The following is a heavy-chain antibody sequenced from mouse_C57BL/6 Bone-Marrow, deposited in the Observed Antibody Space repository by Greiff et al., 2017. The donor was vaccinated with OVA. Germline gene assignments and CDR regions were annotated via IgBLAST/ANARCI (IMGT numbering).Heavy chain of an antibody. CDR1: GYTLTSYW. Sequence: VQLQQSGTELVQPGASVKLSCKASGYTLTSYWMHWVKQRPGKGLEWIGNINPSNGGTNYNEKFKSKPTLTVDKSSSTAYMQLSSLTAEDSAVYCCARRVAAVEAAWYFDVWGTGTTVTVSS. V-gene: IGHV1-53*01. J-gene: IGHJ1*03. CDR3: ARRVAAVEAAWYFDV. D-gene: IGHD1-1*02. CDR2: INPSNGGT.